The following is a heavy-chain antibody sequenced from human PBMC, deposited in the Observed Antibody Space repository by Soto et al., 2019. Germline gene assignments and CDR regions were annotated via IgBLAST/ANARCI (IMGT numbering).Heavy chain of an antibody. CDR3: AIADYGDDDY. CDR2: IKAYSGST. J-gene: IGHJ4*02. CDR1: GYTFSTST. V-gene: IGHV1-18*04. Sequence: LVQSGAEAKKPGTSVKVSCKASGYTFSTSTISWVRQAPGQGLEWMGWIKAYSGSTNYAPKLQGRVTMTTDTSSSTAYLELRSLTNDDTAIYYCAIADYGDDDYWRQGTLVTVSS. D-gene: IGHD4-17*01.